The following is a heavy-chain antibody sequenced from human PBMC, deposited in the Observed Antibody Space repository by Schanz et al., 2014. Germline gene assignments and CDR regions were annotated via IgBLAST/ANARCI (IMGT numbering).Heavy chain of an antibody. Sequence: EVQLVESGGGLIQPGGSLRLSCAASGFTVSSNSMSWVRQAPGKGPEWVSSMDINSGSTHYADSVKGRFTISRDSSRNTPSLQLYRLRTEERAVYFCVRDGGRDGYILAFDFWGQGTLVTVSS. CDR3: VRDGGRDGYILAFDF. CDR1: GFTVSSNS. J-gene: IGHJ3*01. V-gene: IGHV3-23*04. CDR2: MDINSGST. D-gene: IGHD1-26*01.